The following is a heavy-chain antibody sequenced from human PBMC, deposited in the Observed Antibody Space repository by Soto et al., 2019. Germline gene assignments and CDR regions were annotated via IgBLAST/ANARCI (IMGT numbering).Heavy chain of an antibody. Sequence: GGSLRLSCTASGFTFGDYAMSWFRQAPGKGLEWVGFIRSKAYGGTTEYAASVKGRFTISRDDSKSIAYLQMNSLKTEDTAVNYCTRDTRRVVAAVYYFDYWGQGTLVTVSS. J-gene: IGHJ4*02. V-gene: IGHV3-49*03. CDR3: TRDTRRVVAAVYYFDY. CDR1: GFTFGDYA. CDR2: IRSKAYGGTT. D-gene: IGHD2-15*01.